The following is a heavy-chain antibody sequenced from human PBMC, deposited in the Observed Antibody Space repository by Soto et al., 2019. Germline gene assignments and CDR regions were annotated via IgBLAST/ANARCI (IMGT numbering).Heavy chain of an antibody. J-gene: IGHJ4*02. CDR2: INPSGGST. Sequence: QVQLVQSGAEVKKPGASVKVSCKVSGYTFTSYYMHWVRQAPGQGLEWMGIINPSGGSTSYAQKFQGRVTMTRDTSTSTVYMELSSLRSEDTAVYYCASSIAAAGTIDYWGQGTLVTVSS. CDR3: ASSIAAAGTIDY. D-gene: IGHD6-13*01. V-gene: IGHV1-46*01. CDR1: GYTFTSYY.